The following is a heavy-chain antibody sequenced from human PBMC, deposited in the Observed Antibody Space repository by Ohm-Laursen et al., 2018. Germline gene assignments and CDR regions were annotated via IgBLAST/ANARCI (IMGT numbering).Heavy chain of an antibody. D-gene: IGHD3-3*01. Sequence: SETLSLTCTVSGGSISSSSYCWGWIRQPPGKGLEWIGNIYYSGSTYYNPSLRSRVSISIHTSQNQFSLKLISVTATDTAVYYCARAFWNGYNDAFDVWGQGTMVTVSS. V-gene: IGHV4-39*01. CDR1: GGSISSSSYC. J-gene: IGHJ3*01. CDR3: ARAFWNGYNDAFDV. CDR2: IYYSGST.